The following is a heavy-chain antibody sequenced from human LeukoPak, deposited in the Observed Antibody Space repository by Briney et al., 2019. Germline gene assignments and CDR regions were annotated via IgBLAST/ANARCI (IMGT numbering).Heavy chain of an antibody. CDR2: ISSNGGST. J-gene: IGHJ4*02. CDR1: GFTFSSYA. Sequence: QPGGSLRLSCSASGFTFSSYAMHWVRQAPGKGLEYVSAISSNGGSTYYADSVKGRFTISRDNSKNTLYLQMSSLRAEDTAVYYCVKDRDVYYDSSGLLDDYWGQGTLVTVSS. V-gene: IGHV3-64D*09. D-gene: IGHD3-22*01. CDR3: VKDRDVYYDSSGLLDDY.